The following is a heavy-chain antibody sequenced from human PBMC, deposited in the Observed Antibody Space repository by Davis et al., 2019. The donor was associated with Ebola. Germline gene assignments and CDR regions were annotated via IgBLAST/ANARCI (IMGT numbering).Heavy chain of an antibody. CDR1: GGSISSSNW. D-gene: IGHD5-18*01. J-gene: IGHJ4*02. CDR2: IYYSGST. V-gene: IGHV4-4*01. CDR3: ASSPTPQLWFLFDF. Sequence: MPSETLSLTCAVSGGSISSSNWWRWVRQPPGKGLEWIGSIYYSGSTYYNPSLKSRVTISVYTSKNQVSLKLSSVTAADTAVYCCASSPTPQLWFLFDFWGQGTLVTVSS.